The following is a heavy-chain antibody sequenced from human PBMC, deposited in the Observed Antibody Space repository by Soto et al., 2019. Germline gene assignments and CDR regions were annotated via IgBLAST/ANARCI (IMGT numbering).Heavy chain of an antibody. V-gene: IGHV4-59*04. CDR1: GGSISSYY. CDR3: ARLLRHNYYGMDV. D-gene: IGHD2-21*02. Sequence: SETLSLTCTVSGGSISSYYWSWIRQPPGKGLEWIGSIYYSGSTYYNPSLKSRVTISVDTSKNQFSLKLSSVTAADTAVYYCARLLRHNYYGMDVWGQGTTVTVSS. CDR2: IYYSGST. J-gene: IGHJ6*02.